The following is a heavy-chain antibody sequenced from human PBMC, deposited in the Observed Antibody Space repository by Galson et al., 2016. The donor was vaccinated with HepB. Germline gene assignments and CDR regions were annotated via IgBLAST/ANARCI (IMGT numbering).Heavy chain of an antibody. CDR1: GYTFTTYW. J-gene: IGHJ4*02. CDR3: ARWVSRYFFDH. D-gene: IGHD2-21*01. Sequence: QSGAEVKQPGESLKISCDISGYTFTTYWIAWVRQKAGKGPEWMAIVYPRDSRVRYSPSFRGQVTVSADKSTNTAYLQLRSLKASDSATYYCARWVSRYFFDHWGQGTVVTVS. CDR2: VYPRDSRV. V-gene: IGHV5-51*01.